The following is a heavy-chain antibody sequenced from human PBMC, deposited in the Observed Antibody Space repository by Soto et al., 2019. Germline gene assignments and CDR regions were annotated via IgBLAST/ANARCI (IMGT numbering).Heavy chain of an antibody. V-gene: IGHV4-30-2*01. D-gene: IGHD3-22*01. Sequence: PSETLSLTCTVSGGSINSGDYSWTWIRQPPGKGLEWIGYIYHTGTTYYNMSLKSRVTISVDRSKNQFSLKLSSVTAADTAVYYCARQSYDSSDYFDYWGQGTLVTVSS. CDR2: IYHTGTT. CDR1: GGSINSGDYS. J-gene: IGHJ4*02. CDR3: ARQSYDSSDYFDY.